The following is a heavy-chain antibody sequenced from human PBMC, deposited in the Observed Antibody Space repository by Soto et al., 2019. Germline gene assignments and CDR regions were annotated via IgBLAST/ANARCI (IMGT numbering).Heavy chain of an antibody. Sequence: QLQLQESGPGLVKPSETLSLTCTVSGGSISSSSYYWGWIRQPPGKGLEWIGSIYYSGSTYYNPSLKSRVTLSVDTSKNQFSLKLSSVTAADTAVYYCARLCHGDYGTSFDYWGQGTLVTVSS. CDR1: GGSISSSSYY. V-gene: IGHV4-39*01. D-gene: IGHD4-17*01. J-gene: IGHJ4*02. CDR3: ARLCHGDYGTSFDY. CDR2: IYYSGST.